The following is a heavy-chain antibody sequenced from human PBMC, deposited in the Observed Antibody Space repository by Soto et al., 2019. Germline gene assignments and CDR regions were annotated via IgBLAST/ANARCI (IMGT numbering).Heavy chain of an antibody. J-gene: IGHJ6*03. CDR1: GDSVSSNSAA. Sequence: QVQLQQSGPGLVKPSQTLSLTCDISGDSVSSNSAAWNWIRQTPSRGLEWLGRTYYRFKWYSNYAISVKSRVTVNPDTFKNQFSLQLNSVTPEDTAVYYCARGSWDDVSGHYYMDVWGKGTTVTVSS. V-gene: IGHV6-1*01. CDR2: TYYRFKWYS. D-gene: IGHD1-1*01. CDR3: ARGSWDDVSGHYYMDV.